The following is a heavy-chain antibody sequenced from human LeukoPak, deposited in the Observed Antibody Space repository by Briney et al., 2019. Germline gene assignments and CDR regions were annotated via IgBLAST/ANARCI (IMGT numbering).Heavy chain of an antibody. CDR1: GGSFSGYY. J-gene: IGHJ3*02. Sequence: SETLSLTCAVYGGSFSGYYWSWIRQPPGKGLEWIGEINHSGSTNYNPSLKSRVTISVDTSKNQFSLKLSSVTAADTAVYYCARGRKKIPITLGGGRPRRDDAFDIWGQGTMVTVSS. CDR3: ARGRKKIPITLGGGRPRRDDAFDI. V-gene: IGHV4-34*01. D-gene: IGHD3-16*01. CDR2: INHSGST.